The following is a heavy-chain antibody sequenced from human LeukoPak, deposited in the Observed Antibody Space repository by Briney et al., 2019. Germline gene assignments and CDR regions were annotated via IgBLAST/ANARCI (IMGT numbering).Heavy chain of an antibody. CDR1: GYTFIGYY. Sequence: ASVKVSCKASGYTFIGYYMHWVRQAPGQGLEWMGRIDPSTGGTNSAQKFQGRVTMTRDTSISTAYMELSRLTSDDTAIYYCARGQPYGDYNYFDPWGQGTLVTVSS. V-gene: IGHV1-2*06. J-gene: IGHJ5*02. CDR3: ARGQPYGDYNYFDP. D-gene: IGHD4-17*01. CDR2: IDPSTGGT.